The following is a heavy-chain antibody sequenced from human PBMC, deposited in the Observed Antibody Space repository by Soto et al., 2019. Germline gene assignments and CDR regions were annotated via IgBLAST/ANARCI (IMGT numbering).Heavy chain of an antibody. CDR1: GGTFSSYA. D-gene: IGHD3-22*01. CDR2: IIPIFGTA. CDR3: ARAPVSEMDYDSSSYYAVPNAFDI. V-gene: IGHV1-69*13. Sequence: ASVKVSCKASGGTFSSYAISWVRQAPGQGLEWMGGIIPIFGTANYAQKFQGRVTITADESTSTAYMELSSLRSEDTAVYYCARAPVSEMDYDSSSYYAVPNAFDIWGQGTMVTVSS. J-gene: IGHJ3*02.